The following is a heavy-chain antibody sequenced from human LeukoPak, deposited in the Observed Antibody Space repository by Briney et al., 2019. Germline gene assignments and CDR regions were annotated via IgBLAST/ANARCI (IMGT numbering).Heavy chain of an antibody. V-gene: IGHV1-69*04. Sequence: SVKVSCKASGGTFSSYAISWVRQAPGQGLEWMGRIIPILGIANYAQKFQGRVTITADKSTSTAYKELSSLRSEDTAVYYCARAHGDYVSGFDYWGQGTLVTVSS. CDR3: ARAHGDYVSGFDY. J-gene: IGHJ4*02. CDR2: IIPILGIA. D-gene: IGHD4-17*01. CDR1: GGTFSSYA.